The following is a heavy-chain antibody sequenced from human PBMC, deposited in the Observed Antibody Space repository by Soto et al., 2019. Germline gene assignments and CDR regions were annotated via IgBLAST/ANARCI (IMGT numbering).Heavy chain of an antibody. Sequence: QVQLQESGPGLVKPSQTLSLTCTVSGGSISSGGYYWSWIRQHPGKGLEWIGYIYYSGSTYYNPXLKGRVTISVXXSXNXXSLKLSSVTAADTAVYYCARDYYDSSGYYLGWFDPWGQGTLVTVSS. CDR3: ARDYYDSSGYYLGWFDP. CDR1: GGSISSGGYY. J-gene: IGHJ5*02. V-gene: IGHV4-31*03. D-gene: IGHD3-22*01. CDR2: IYYSGST.